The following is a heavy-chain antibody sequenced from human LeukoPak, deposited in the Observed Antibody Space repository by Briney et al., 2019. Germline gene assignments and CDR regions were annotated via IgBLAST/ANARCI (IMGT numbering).Heavy chain of an antibody. J-gene: IGHJ4*02. D-gene: IGHD3-22*01. V-gene: IGHV3-74*01. CDR1: GFTFSSYW. CDR3: ARGTTTMSWYYFDY. CDR2: INSDGSST. Sequence: GGSLRLSCAASGFTFSSYWMHWVRQAPGKGLVWVSRINSDGSSTSYADSVKGRFTISRDNAKNTLYLQMNSLRAEDTAVYYCARGTTTMSWYYFDYWGQGTLVTVSS.